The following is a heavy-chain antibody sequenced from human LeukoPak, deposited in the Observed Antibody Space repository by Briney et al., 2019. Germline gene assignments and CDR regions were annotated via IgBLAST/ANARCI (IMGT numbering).Heavy chain of an antibody. J-gene: IGHJ4*02. CDR2: INPRYGST. V-gene: IGHV1-46*01. CDR3: AREEARDGSTGYYFDY. D-gene: IGHD5-24*01. CDR1: GYTFSNYH. Sequence: ASVKVSCKASGYTFSNYHIHWVRQAPGQGIEWMGIINPRYGSTTYAQNFQGRVTMTRDMSTSTVYMELNSLRSEDTAVYYCAREEARDGSTGYYFDYWGQGTLLTVSS.